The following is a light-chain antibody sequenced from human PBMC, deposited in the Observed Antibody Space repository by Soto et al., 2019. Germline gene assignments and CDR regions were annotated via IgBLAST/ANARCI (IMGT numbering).Light chain of an antibody. CDR1: QSISSY. CDR3: QQRSNWPLT. V-gene: IGKV3-11*01. Sequence: EIALTQSPATLSLSPGERATLSCRASQSISSYLGWYQQKPGQPPRLLIYDASNRATGTPARFSGSGSGTDFTLTISNLEPEDCAVYYCQQRSNWPLTFGGGTKVEMK. J-gene: IGKJ4*01. CDR2: DAS.